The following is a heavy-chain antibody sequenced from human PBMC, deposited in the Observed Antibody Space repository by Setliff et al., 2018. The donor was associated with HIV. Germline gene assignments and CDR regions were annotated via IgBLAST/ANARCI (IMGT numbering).Heavy chain of an antibody. V-gene: IGHV3-15*01. D-gene: IGHD6-19*01. Sequence: GESLKISCAASGFTFSNAWTSWVRQAPGKGLEWVGRIKSKSDDGTTDYAAPVKGRFTISRDDSKNTLYLQMKSLKTEDTAVYYCTTEVFRQWLVGDYWGQGTLVTVSS. CDR2: IKSKSDDGTT. J-gene: IGHJ4*02. CDR1: GFTFSNAW. CDR3: TTEVFRQWLVGDY.